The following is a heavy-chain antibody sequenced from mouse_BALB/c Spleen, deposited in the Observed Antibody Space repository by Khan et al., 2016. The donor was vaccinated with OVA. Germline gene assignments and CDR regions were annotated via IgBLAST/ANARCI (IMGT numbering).Heavy chain of an antibody. V-gene: IGHV1S136*01. D-gene: IGHD1-1*01. CDR3: ARFTTVAPYAMDY. J-gene: IGHJ4*01. CDR1: GYTFTSYI. Sequence: VQLQQSGPELVKPGASVKMSCKASGYTFTSYILHWVIQKPGQGLEWIGYINPYNDGTKYNEKFKGKATLTSDKSSSTAYMELSSLTSEDSAVDYCARFTTVAPYAMDYWGQGTSGTVSS. CDR2: INPYNDGT.